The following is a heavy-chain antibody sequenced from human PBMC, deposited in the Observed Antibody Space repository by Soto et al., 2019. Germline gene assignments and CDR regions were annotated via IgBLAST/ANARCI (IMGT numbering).Heavy chain of an antibody. CDR2: FSGNDDST. CDR3: AKVSFPGLVEYYRYGMDV. J-gene: IGHJ6*02. CDR1: GFTFSNYA. Sequence: GGSLRLSCATSGFTFSNYAMSWVRQAPGKGLEWVSIFSGNDDSTYYADSVKGRFTISRDNSKNTLYLQMNSLRAEDTAVYYCAKVSFPGLVEYYRYGMDVWGQGTTVTVSS. V-gene: IGHV3-23*01.